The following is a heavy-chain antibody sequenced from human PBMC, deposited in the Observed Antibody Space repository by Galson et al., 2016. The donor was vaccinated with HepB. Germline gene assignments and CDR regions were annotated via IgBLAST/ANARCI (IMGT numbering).Heavy chain of an antibody. Sequence: SLRLSCAASGFTFSIYAMSWVRQASGKGLEWVANINQDGSEKQYVDSVKGRFTISRDNAKNSLYLQMNSLRAEDTAVYYCARGRSILERGWYWFDPWGQGTLVTVSS. CDR1: GFTFSIYA. CDR3: ARGRSILERGWYWFDP. D-gene: IGHD6-19*01. J-gene: IGHJ5*02. V-gene: IGHV3-7*04. CDR2: INQDGSEK.